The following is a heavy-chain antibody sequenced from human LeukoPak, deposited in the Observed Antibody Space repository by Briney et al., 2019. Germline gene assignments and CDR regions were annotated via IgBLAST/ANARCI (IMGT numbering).Heavy chain of an antibody. D-gene: IGHD6-13*01. CDR2: ISWNSGSI. CDR3: AKDRGSWYYYGMDV. V-gene: IGHV3-9*01. Sequence: GGSLRLSCAASGFTFDDYAMHWVRQAPGKGLEWVSGISWNSGSIGYADSVKGRFTISRDNAKNSLYLQMNSLRAEDTAVYYCAKDRGSWYYYGMDVWGQGTTVTVSS. J-gene: IGHJ6*02. CDR1: GFTFDDYA.